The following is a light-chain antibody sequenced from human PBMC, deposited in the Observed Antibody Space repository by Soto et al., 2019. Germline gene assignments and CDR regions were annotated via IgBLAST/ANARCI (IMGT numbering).Light chain of an antibody. CDR2: ANN. Sequence: QSVLAQPPSVSGAPGQRVSISCTGSSSNIGAGYDVHWYQHLPGTAPKLHIYANNNRPSGVPDRFSGSKSGTSASLAITGLQAEDEADYYCQSYDSSRSPLYVFGTGTKVTVL. J-gene: IGLJ1*01. V-gene: IGLV1-40*01. CDR3: QSYDSSRSPLYV. CDR1: SSNIGAGYD.